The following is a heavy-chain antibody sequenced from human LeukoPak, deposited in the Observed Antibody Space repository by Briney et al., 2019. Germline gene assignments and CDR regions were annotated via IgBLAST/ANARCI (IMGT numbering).Heavy chain of an antibody. D-gene: IGHD4-17*01. J-gene: IGHJ4*02. CDR1: GFSLSSYG. V-gene: IGHV3-23*01. CDR3: SKGANIGGDYGVFDY. Sequence: GGSLRLSCAASGFSLSSYGMHWVSQAPGKGMEWVSSTNGGGDYTYCADSVRGRFSISRDNSDNTLYLQMSSLRADDTAVYYCSKGANIGGDYGVFDYWGQGTLVTVSS. CDR2: TNGGGDYT.